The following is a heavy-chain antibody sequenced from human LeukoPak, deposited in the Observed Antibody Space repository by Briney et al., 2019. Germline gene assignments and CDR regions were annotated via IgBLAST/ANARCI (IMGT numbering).Heavy chain of an antibody. J-gene: IGHJ5*02. CDR3: ARLLVVAATYPYH. CDR1: GFTFSNYS. D-gene: IGHD2-15*01. V-gene: IGHV3-21*01. CDR2: ISSSSSYI. Sequence: GGSLRLSCAASGFTFSNYSMNWVRQAPGKGLEWVSCISSSSSYIYYADLVKGRFTISRDNAKNSLYLQLNSLRADDTAVYYCARLLVVAATYPYHWGQGTLVTVSS.